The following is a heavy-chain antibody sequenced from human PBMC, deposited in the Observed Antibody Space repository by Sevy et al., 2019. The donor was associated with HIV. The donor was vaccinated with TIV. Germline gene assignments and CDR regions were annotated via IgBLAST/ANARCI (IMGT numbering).Heavy chain of an antibody. CDR3: VRDDRDGYFEY. J-gene: IGHJ4*02. V-gene: IGHV1-2*02. CDR2: INPDSGGP. Sequence: ASVKVSCKASGYTFTGYYMHWMRQAPGQGLEWMVWINPDSGGPTYAPKFQGRVTLTRDTSISTAYMDLSRLKSDDTAVYYCVRDDRDGYFEYWGQGTLVTVSS. CDR1: GYTFTGYY.